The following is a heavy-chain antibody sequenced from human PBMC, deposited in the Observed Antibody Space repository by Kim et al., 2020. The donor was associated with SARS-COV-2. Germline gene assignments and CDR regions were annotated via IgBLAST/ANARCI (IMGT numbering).Heavy chain of an antibody. CDR1: GYTFSKYA. Sequence: ASVKVSCKASGYTFSKYAMNWVRQAPGQGLEWMGWINTITGNPTYAQGFTGRFVFSLDASVNTAYLQITSLKAEDTAVYYCARDGEADSKEQFAYWGQGTLVTVSA. D-gene: IGHD2-21*01. CDR3: ARDGEADSKEQFAY. CDR2: INTITGNP. V-gene: IGHV7-4-1*02. J-gene: IGHJ4*02.